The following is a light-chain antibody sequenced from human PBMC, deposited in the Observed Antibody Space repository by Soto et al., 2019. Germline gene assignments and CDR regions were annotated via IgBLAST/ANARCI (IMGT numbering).Light chain of an antibody. Sequence: QSALTQPASVSGSPGQSITISCTGASSDVGGYKYVSWYQQHPGKVPKLVIYDVTNRPSGVSNRFSASKSGNTVSLTISGLQAEDEADYYCSSYTSNTTVIFGGGTKLTVL. CDR1: SSDVGGYKY. CDR3: SSYTSNTTVI. J-gene: IGLJ2*01. V-gene: IGLV2-14*03. CDR2: DVT.